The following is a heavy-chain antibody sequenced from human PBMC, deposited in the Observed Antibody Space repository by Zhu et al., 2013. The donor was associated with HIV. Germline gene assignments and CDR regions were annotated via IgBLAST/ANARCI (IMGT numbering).Heavy chain of an antibody. CDR2: INPNSGGT. J-gene: IGHJ6*02. Sequence: QVQLVQSGAEVKKPGSSVKVSCKASGGTFSSFAISWVRQAPGQGLEWMGWINPNSGGTNYAQKFQGRVTMTRDTSISTAYMELSRLRSDDTAVYYCARVPWAVRDGDIWSNTHYYYYGMDVWGQGTTVTVSS. CDR1: GGTFSSFA. D-gene: IGHD3-3*01. CDR3: ARVPWAVRDGDIWSNTHYYYYGMDV. V-gene: IGHV1-2*02.